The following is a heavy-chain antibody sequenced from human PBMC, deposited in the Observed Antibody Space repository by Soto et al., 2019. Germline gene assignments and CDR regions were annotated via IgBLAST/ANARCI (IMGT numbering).Heavy chain of an antibody. D-gene: IGHD4-17*01. J-gene: IGHJ6*02. V-gene: IGHV3-74*01. CDR2: IKFDGSLT. CDR1: GFTFSDYW. CDR3: ARGLRNYYGVDV. Sequence: EVQLVESGGGLVQPGGSLRLSCVASGFTFSDYWIHWVRQAPGKGLVWVSRIKFDGSLTSHADSVKGRFTISRDNARNTVHLQMDSLRAEDTGVYYCARGLRNYYGVDVWGQGTTVTVSS.